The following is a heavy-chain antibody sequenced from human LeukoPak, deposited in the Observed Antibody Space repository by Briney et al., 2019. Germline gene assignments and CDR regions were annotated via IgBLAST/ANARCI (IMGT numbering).Heavy chain of an antibody. Sequence: GGSLRLSCAASGFTFTTYWMSWVRQAPGKGLEWVANLKQYGTVKYYVDSVKGRFTISRDNARNSLYLQMSSLRVEDTAVYYCARIGYSSSSFDYWGQGTLVTVSS. D-gene: IGHD6-6*01. CDR2: LKQYGTVK. V-gene: IGHV3-7*01. CDR1: GFTFTTYW. J-gene: IGHJ4*02. CDR3: ARIGYSSSSFDY.